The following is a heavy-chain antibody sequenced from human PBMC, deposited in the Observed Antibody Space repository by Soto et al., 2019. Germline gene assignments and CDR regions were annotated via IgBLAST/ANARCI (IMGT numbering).Heavy chain of an antibody. CDR2: IYSGGST. CDR1: GFTVSSNY. V-gene: IGHV3-53*01. CDR3: ARLRGTYYDFWSGYTPSDGMDV. D-gene: IGHD3-3*01. J-gene: IGHJ6*02. Sequence: GGSLRLSCAASGFTVSSNYMSWVRQAPGKGPEWVSVIYSGGSTYYADSVKGRFTISRDNSKNTLYLQMNSLRAEDTAVYYCARLRGTYYDFWSGYTPSDGMDVWGQGTTVTVSS.